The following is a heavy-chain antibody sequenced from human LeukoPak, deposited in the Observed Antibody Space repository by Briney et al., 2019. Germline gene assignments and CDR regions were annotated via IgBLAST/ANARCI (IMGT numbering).Heavy chain of an antibody. Sequence: SETLSLTCTVSGGSISSYYWSWIRQPPGKGLEWIGYIYYSGSTNYNPSLKSRVTISVDTSKNQFSLKLSSVTAADTAVYYCATRRSLRSAGWFDPWCRGTLVSVST. CDR2: IYYSGST. CDR3: ATRRSLRSAGWFDP. CDR1: GGSISSYY. J-gene: IGHJ5*02. D-gene: IGHD3-16*02. V-gene: IGHV4-59*08.